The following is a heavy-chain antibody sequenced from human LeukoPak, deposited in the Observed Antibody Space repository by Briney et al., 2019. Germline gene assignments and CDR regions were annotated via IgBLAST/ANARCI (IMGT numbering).Heavy chain of an antibody. Sequence: SQTLSLTCTVSGDSVSIYYWSWIRQPPGKGLEWIRYIYYRGNTNYNPSLKSRVTMAVDTSKNQFSLKVSSVTAADTAVYYCARAGNNWSFDYWGQGTLVTVSS. CDR2: IYYRGNT. CDR1: GDSVSIYY. V-gene: IGHV4-59*02. CDR3: ARAGNNWSFDY. D-gene: IGHD1-1*01. J-gene: IGHJ4*02.